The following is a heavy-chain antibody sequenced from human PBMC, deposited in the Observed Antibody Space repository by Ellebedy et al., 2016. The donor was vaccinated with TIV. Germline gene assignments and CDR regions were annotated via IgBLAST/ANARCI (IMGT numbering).Heavy chain of an antibody. Sequence: AASVKVSCKASGYTFTSYGVGWVRQAPGQGLEWMGWISGYNGNTNYAQKFQGRVTMTRDTSISTAYMELSWLRSDDTAVYYCARDGACGGDCYGDNYWGQGSLVTVSS. CDR1: GYTFTSYG. CDR2: ISGYNGNT. CDR3: ARDGACGGDCYGDNY. V-gene: IGHV1-18*01. J-gene: IGHJ4*02. D-gene: IGHD2-21*02.